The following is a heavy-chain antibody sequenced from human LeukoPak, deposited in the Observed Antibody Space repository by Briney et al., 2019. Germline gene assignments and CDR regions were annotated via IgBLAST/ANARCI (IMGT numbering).Heavy chain of an antibody. CDR3: ARGSSDLWFGELLYHY. V-gene: IGHV1-8*01. J-gene: IGHJ4*02. D-gene: IGHD3-10*01. CDR2: MNPNSGNT. CDR1: GYTFTSYD. Sequence: ASVKVSCKASGYTFTSYDINWVRQATGQGLECMGWMNPNSGNTGYAQKFQGRVTMTRNTSISTAYMELSSLRSEDTAVYYCARGSSDLWFGELLYHYWGQGTLVTVSS.